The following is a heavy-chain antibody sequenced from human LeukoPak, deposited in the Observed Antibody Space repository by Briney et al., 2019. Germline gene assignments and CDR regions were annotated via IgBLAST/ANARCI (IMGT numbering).Heavy chain of an antibody. D-gene: IGHD3-10*01. CDR2: IRYDGSNK. CDR1: GFTFSSYG. V-gene: IGHV3-30*02. Sequence: PGGSLRLACAASGFTFSSYGMHWVRQAPGKGLEWVAFIRYDGSNKYYADSVKGRFTISRDNSKNTLYLQMNSLRAEDTAVYYCAKPLLSSGSMPSYWGQGTLVTVSS. J-gene: IGHJ4*02. CDR3: AKPLLSSGSMPSY.